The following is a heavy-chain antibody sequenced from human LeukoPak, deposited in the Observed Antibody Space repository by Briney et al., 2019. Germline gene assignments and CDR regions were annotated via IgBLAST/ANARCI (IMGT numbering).Heavy chain of an antibody. CDR2: IKQDGSEK. J-gene: IGHJ4*02. D-gene: IGHD3-3*01. CDR1: GFTFSSYW. CDR3: ARGGGDFWSGCSVFDY. Sequence: GGSLRLSCAASGFTFSSYWMSWVRQAPGRGLEWVANIKQDGSEKYYLDSVKGRFTISRDNAKNSLYLQMNSLRAEDRAVYYCARGGGDFWSGCSVFDYWGQGTLVTVSS. V-gene: IGHV3-7*05.